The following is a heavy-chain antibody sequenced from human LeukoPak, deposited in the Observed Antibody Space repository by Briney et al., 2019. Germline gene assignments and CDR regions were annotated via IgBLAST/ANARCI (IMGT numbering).Heavy chain of an antibody. Sequence: PGGYLRLYSAASGFIFSKYNMNWVRPGPGKGLEWGSYISSSTTTIYYADSVKGRFTISRDNAKNSLYLQMNRLRAEDTAVYYCARGDNWNYGIDNWGQGTLVTVSS. CDR3: ARGDNWNYGIDN. CDR1: GFIFSKYN. CDR2: ISSSTTTI. J-gene: IGHJ4*02. D-gene: IGHD1-7*01. V-gene: IGHV3-48*01.